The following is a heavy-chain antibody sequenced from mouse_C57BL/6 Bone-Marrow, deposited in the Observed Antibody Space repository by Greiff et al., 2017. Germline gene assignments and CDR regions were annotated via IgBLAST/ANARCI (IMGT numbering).Heavy chain of an antibody. CDR2: IHPNSGST. J-gene: IGHJ4*01. CDR1: GYTFTSYW. CDR3: AIRITPYYYAMDY. D-gene: IGHD1-1*01. Sequence: QVQLQQSGAELVKPGASVKLSCKASGYTFTSYWMHWVKQRPGQGLEWIGMIHPNSGSTNYNEKFKSKATLTVDKSSSTAYMQLSSLTSEDSAVYYCAIRITPYYYAMDYWGQGTSVTVSS. V-gene: IGHV1-64*01.